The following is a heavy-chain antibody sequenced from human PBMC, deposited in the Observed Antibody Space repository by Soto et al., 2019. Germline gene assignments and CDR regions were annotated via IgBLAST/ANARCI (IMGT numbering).Heavy chain of an antibody. D-gene: IGHD6-13*01. CDR1: GVFITHYY. CDR3: ARLSRGAAAGFDS. V-gene: IGHV4-59*08. CDR2: IYSSGST. J-gene: IGHJ4*02. Sequence: PSETLSLTCTVSGVFITHYYWSWIRQPPGKALEWIGYIYSSGSTNYNPSLRSRVTILVDTTKKQFSLKLSSVTAADTAVYYCARLSRGAAAGFDSWGQGSLVTVSS.